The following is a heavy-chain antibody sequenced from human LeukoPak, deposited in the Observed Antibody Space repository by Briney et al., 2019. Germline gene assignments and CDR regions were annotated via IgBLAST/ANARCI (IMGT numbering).Heavy chain of an antibody. CDR1: GFTFSSYW. J-gene: IGHJ4*02. D-gene: IGHD3-22*01. Sequence: PGGSLRLPCAASGFTFSSYWMSWVRQAPGKGLEWVANIKQDGSEKYYVDSVKGRFTISRDNAKNSLYLQMNSLRAEDTAVYYCARVYYYDSSGYSYYFDYWGQGTLVTVSS. CDR3: ARVYYYDSSGYSYYFDY. V-gene: IGHV3-7*04. CDR2: IKQDGSEK.